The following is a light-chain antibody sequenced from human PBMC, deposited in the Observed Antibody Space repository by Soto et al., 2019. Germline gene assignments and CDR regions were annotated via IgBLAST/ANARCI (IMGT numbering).Light chain of an antibody. CDR1: RDIRND. J-gene: IGKJ1*01. CDR3: IQDYNYPRT. V-gene: IGKV1-6*01. Sequence: AIQMTQSPSSLSASVGDRVTITCRASRDIRNDLGWYQDKPGKAPKLLIYAASSLQTGVPSRFSGSGSGTDFTLTIKSLQPEDFTTYSCIQDYNYPRTFGQGTKVEIK. CDR2: AAS.